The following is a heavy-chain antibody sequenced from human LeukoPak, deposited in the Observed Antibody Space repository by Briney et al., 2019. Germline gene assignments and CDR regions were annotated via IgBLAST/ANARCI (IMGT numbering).Heavy chain of an antibody. V-gene: IGHV3-48*02. CDR1: GFTFSSYS. CDR3: ARETDYDILTGYYGVGYFDY. J-gene: IGHJ4*02. CDR2: ISSSSSTI. D-gene: IGHD3-9*01. Sequence: GGSLRLSCAASGFTFSSYSMNWVRQAPGKGLEWVSYISSSSSTIYYADSAKGRFTISRDNAKNSLYLQMNSLRDEDTAVYYCARETDYDILTGYYGVGYFDYWGQGTLVTVSS.